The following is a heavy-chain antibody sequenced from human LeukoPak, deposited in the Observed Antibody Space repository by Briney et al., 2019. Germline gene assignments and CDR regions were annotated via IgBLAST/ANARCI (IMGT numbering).Heavy chain of an antibody. V-gene: IGHV3-30*18. Sequence: GGSLRLSCAASGFTFSSYGMHWVRQAPGKGLEWVAVISYDGSNKYYADSVKGRFTISRDNSKNTLYLQMNSLRAEDTAVYYCAKDRGGSYWGFDYWGQGTLVTVSS. CDR3: AKDRGGSYWGFDY. D-gene: IGHD1-26*01. CDR2: ISYDGSNK. CDR1: GFTFSSYG. J-gene: IGHJ4*02.